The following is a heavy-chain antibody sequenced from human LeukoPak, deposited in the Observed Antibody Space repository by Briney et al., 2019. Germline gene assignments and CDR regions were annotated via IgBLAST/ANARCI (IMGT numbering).Heavy chain of an antibody. D-gene: IGHD3-22*01. CDR2: IIPIFGTA. Sequence: SVKVSCKASGGTFSSYAISWVRQAPGQGLEWMGGIIPIFGTANYAQKFQGRVTITADESTSTAYMGLSSLRSEDTAVYYCARAYYDSSGYPYYYYYYGMDVWGQGTTVTVSS. J-gene: IGHJ6*02. CDR3: ARAYYDSSGYPYYYYYYGMDV. V-gene: IGHV1-69*13. CDR1: GGTFSSYA.